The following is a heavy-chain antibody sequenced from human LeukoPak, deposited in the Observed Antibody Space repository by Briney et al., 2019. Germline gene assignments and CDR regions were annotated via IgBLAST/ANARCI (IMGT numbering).Heavy chain of an antibody. CDR1: GFTFSSYA. Sequence: GGSLRISCAASGFTFSSYAMHWVRQAPGKGPEWVALIPYDGSNKYYADSVKGRFTVSRDNSKNTLYLQMNSLRAEDTAVYYCVRGAYSSSWLNFDYWGQGTLVTVSS. V-gene: IGHV3-30*04. CDR3: VRGAYSSSWLNFDY. J-gene: IGHJ4*02. CDR2: IPYDGSNK. D-gene: IGHD6-13*01.